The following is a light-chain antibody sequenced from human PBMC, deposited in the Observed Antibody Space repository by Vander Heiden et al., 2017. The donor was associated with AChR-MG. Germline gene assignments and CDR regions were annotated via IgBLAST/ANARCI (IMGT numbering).Light chain of an antibody. Sequence: DIQMTQSPSSLSASVGDRVTITCRASQDILNYLAWFQHKPGKVPQLLIYAASTLQSGVPSRFSGSGYGTDFTLTISGLQPDDVATYYCQKDHGAPQTFGQGTKVDIK. J-gene: IGKJ1*01. CDR3: QKDHGAPQT. CDR1: QDILNY. CDR2: AAS. V-gene: IGKV1-27*01.